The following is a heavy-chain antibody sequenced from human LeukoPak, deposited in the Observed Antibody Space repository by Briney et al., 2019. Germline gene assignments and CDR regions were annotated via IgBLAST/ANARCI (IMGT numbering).Heavy chain of an antibody. CDR3: AAEGRDGYNYWYFDL. V-gene: IGHV1-58*02. Sequence: SVTVSCTSSAFTFTISAMQWVRQARGQRLERIGWIVVGSGNTNYAQKFQERVTITRDMSTSTAYMELSSLRSEDTAVYYCAAEGRDGYNYWYFDLWGRGTLVTVSS. D-gene: IGHD5-24*01. CDR2: IVVGSGNT. CDR1: AFTFTISA. J-gene: IGHJ2*01.